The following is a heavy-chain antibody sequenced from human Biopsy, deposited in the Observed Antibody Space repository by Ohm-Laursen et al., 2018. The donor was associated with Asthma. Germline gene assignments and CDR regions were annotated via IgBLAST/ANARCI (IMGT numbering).Heavy chain of an antibody. D-gene: IGHD3-16*01. V-gene: IGHV1-46*01. CDR3: AVGGVEDV. J-gene: IGHJ6*02. CDR1: GYTFTSYS. CDR2: INPSGGST. Sequence: ASVKVSCKASGYTFTSYSMHWVRQAPGQGLEWMGIINPSGGSTSYAQKFQGRVTMTRDTSASTAYMDLSSLRSEDTAVYYCAVGGVEDVWGQGTTVTVSS.